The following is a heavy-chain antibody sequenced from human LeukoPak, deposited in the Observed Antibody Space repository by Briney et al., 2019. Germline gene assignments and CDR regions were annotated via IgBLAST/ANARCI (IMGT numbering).Heavy chain of an antibody. CDR2: ISGSGGST. J-gene: IGHJ4*02. Sequence: GGSLRLSCAASGFTFSSYAMSWVRQAPGKGLEWVSAISGSGGSTYYADSVKGRFTISRDNSKNTLYLQMNSLRAEDTAVYYCAKDDAPYYYDSSGFGDYWGQGTLVTVYS. D-gene: IGHD3-22*01. CDR1: GFTFSSYA. CDR3: AKDDAPYYYDSSGFGDY. V-gene: IGHV3-23*01.